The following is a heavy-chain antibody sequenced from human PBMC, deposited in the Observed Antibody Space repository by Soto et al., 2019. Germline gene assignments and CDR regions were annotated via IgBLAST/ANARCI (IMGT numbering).Heavy chain of an antibody. CDR3: VVEFRGQFVPDFDY. CDR2: ISSNGGAT. D-gene: IGHD6-6*01. Sequence: GGSLRLSCSGSGFTFNYYAMHWVRQAPGKGLEYVSAISSNGGATYYADFVKGRFTISRDNPKKTMYLQMSILRAEDSAMYYCVVEFRGQFVPDFDYWGQGTLVTVSS. V-gene: IGHV3-64D*06. CDR1: GFTFNYYA. J-gene: IGHJ4*02.